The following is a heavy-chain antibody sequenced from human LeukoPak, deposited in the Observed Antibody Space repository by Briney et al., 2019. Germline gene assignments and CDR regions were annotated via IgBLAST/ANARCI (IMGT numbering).Heavy chain of an antibody. J-gene: IGHJ5*02. CDR1: GYTFTSYG. Sequence: ASVKVSCKASGYTFTSYGISWVRQAPGQGLEWMGLISAYNGNTNYAQKLQGRVTMTTDTSTSTAYMELRSLRSDDTAVYYCARGRSTTCYSVCWFDPWGQGTLVTVSS. V-gene: IGHV1-18*01. CDR2: ISAYNGNT. D-gene: IGHD2-2*02. CDR3: ARGRSTTCYSVCWFDP.